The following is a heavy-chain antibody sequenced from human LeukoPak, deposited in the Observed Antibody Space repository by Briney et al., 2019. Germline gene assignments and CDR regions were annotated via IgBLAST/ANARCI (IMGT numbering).Heavy chain of an antibody. CDR3: ARVPHYYGSGSYFDY. CDR2: ISYDGSNK. V-gene: IGHV3-30-3*01. Sequence: GRSLRLSCAASGFTFSSYAMHWVRQAPGKGLEWVAVISYDGSNKYYADSVKGRFTISRDNSKNTLYLQMNSLRAEDTAVYYCARVPHYYGSGSYFDYWGQGTLVTVSS. D-gene: IGHD3-10*01. CDR1: GFTFSSYA. J-gene: IGHJ4*02.